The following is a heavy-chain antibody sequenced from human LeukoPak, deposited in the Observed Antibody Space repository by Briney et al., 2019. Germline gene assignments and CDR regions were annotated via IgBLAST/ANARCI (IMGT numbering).Heavy chain of an antibody. J-gene: IGHJ4*02. CDR2: IYYSGNT. V-gene: IGHV4-39*01. Sequence: PSETLSLTRNVSGGSVSISSYFWGWIRQPPGKGLEWIGSIYYSGNTYYNPPLKSRVTISIDTSKNQFSLRLTSVTAADTAVYYCARHQYSGSYYHYWGQGTLVTVSS. D-gene: IGHD1-26*01. CDR3: ARHQYSGSYYHY. CDR1: GGSVSISSYF.